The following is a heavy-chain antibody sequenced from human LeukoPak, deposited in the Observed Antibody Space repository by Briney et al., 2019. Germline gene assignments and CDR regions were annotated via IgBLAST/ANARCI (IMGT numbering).Heavy chain of an antibody. Sequence: SETLSLTCGVSGESVSGFYWNWIRQTPGKGLEWIGYIYYTGITNYNPSLKSRVTISIDTAKNQFSLKLSSVTAADTAVYYCARHQWVPAFDIWGQGTMVTVSS. V-gene: IGHV4-59*08. J-gene: IGHJ3*02. CDR3: ARHQWVPAFDI. D-gene: IGHD1-26*01. CDR2: IYYTGIT. CDR1: GESVSGFY.